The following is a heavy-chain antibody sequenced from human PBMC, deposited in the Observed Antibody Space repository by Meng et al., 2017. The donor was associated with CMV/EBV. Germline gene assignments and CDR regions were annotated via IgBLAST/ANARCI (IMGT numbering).Heavy chain of an antibody. J-gene: IGHJ6*02. CDR3: ANRSTAMVPNPIYYGMDV. D-gene: IGHD5-18*01. CDR1: GGTFSSYT. Sequence: SVKVSCKASGGTFSSYTISWVRQAPGQGLEWMGRIIPILGIANYAQKFQGRVTITADKSTSTAYMELSSLRSEDTAVYYCANRSTAMVPNPIYYGMDVWGQGTTVTVSS. V-gene: IGHV1-69*02. CDR2: IIPILGIA.